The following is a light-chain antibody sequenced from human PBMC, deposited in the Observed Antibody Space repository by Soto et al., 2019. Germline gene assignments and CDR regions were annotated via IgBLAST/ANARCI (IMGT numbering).Light chain of an antibody. J-gene: IGKJ5*01. CDR2: GAS. CDR1: QSVSSN. V-gene: IGKV3-15*01. Sequence: IVMTQSPATLSGSPGERATLSCRASQSVSSNLAWYQQKPGQAPRLLIYGASTRATGIPARFSGSGSGTEFTLTISSLQSEDFAVYYCQQRSNWPITFGQGTRLEIK. CDR3: QQRSNWPIT.